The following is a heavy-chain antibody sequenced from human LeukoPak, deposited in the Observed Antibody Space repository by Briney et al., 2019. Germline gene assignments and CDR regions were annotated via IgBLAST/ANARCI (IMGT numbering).Heavy chain of an antibody. D-gene: IGHD3-9*01. J-gene: IGHJ3*02. CDR3: ARGLRSFDWLSDALHI. V-gene: IGHV3-30-3*01. Sequence: PGGSLRLSCAVSGFTFSQSPMHWVRQAPGEGLEWVAVISDDGSTKYYADSVKGRFTISRDNSNNTLYLQMNSLRPEDTAVYYCARGLRSFDWLSDALHIWGQGTMVTVSS. CDR2: ISDDGSTK. CDR1: GFTFSQSP.